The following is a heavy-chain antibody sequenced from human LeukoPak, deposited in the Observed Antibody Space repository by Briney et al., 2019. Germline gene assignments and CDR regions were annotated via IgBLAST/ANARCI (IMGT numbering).Heavy chain of an antibody. CDR3: ASNSGSYYPYYYYYYMDV. CDR1: GGSISSYY. CDR2: IYYSGST. D-gene: IGHD1-26*01. Sequence: SETLSLTCTVSGGSISSYYWSWIRQPPGKGLEWMGYIYYSGSTNYNPSLKSRVTISVDTSKNQFSLKLSSVTAADTAVYYCASNSGSYYPYYYYYYMDVWGKGTTVTVSS. J-gene: IGHJ6*03. V-gene: IGHV4-59*08.